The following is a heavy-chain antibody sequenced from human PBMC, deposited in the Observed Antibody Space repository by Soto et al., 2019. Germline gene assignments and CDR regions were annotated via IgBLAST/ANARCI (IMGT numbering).Heavy chain of an antibody. CDR2: ISSSSSTI. D-gene: IGHD2-21*02. Sequence: EVQLVESGGGLVQPGGSLRLSCAASGFTFSSYSMNWVRQAPGKGLEWVSYISSSSSTIYYADSVKGRFTISRDNAKNSLYLQMNSLRDKDTAVYYCARGTVGIVVVTGTQDYWGQGTLVTVSS. J-gene: IGHJ4*02. V-gene: IGHV3-48*02. CDR3: ARGTVGIVVVTGTQDY. CDR1: GFTFSSYS.